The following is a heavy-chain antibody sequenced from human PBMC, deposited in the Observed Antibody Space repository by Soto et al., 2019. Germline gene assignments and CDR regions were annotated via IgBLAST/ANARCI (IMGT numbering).Heavy chain of an antibody. Sequence: ASVKVSCKASGYTFTSFGINWVRQAPGQGLEWMGRISVYNDNTNHGQKSQGRVTMTTDKSTGTAYMELRSLRSDDTAVYYCARDRALGGEAFDIWGQGTLVTVSS. CDR3: ARDRALGGEAFDI. CDR1: GYTFTSFG. J-gene: IGHJ3*02. V-gene: IGHV1-18*04. CDR2: ISVYNDNT.